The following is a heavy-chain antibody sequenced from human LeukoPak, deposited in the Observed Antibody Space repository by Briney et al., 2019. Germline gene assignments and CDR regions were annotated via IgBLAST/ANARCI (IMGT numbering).Heavy chain of an antibody. Sequence: GGSLRLSCAASVYSFSNYCMTWVRHAPGRGLECVALTEQDGSHKYYMDSVKGRFIVSRDNTKNTLYMQKDSLISDDTTVYYCAKTVSLCTSTTCSKSGEWFDAGSQGSLVTVYS. CDR3: AKTVSLCTSTTCSKSGEWFDA. J-gene: IGHJ5*02. CDR1: VYSFSNYC. V-gene: IGHV3-7*01. CDR2: TEQDGSHK. D-gene: IGHD2-2*01.